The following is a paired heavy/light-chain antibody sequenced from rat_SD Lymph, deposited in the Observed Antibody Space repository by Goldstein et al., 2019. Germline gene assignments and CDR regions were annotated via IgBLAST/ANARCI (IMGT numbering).Heavy chain of an antibody. J-gene: IGHJ3*01. CDR3: ARKGSYYGYRNWFAY. CDR2: IDPEYGST. CDR1: GYTFTDYV. V-gene: IGHV1-13*01. Sequence: EVQLQQSGPEVGRPGSSVKISCKASGYTFTDYVMNWVKQSPGQGLEWIGWIDPEYGSTDYAEKFKKKATLTADTSSNTAYIQLSSLTSEDTATYFCARKGSYYGYRNWFAYWGQGTLVTVSS. D-gene: IGHD1-7*01.
Light chain of an antibody. CDR2: ETS. CDR1: SSVSY. V-gene: IGKV4S5*01. Sequence: EIVLTQSPTTMAASPGEKVTLTCRASSSVSYMHWYQQRSGTSPKLWIYETSKLASGVPNRFSGSGSGTSYSLTINSMETEDAATYYCQQGSSYLYTFGAGTKLELK. CDR3: QQGSSYLYT. J-gene: IGKJ2-3*01.